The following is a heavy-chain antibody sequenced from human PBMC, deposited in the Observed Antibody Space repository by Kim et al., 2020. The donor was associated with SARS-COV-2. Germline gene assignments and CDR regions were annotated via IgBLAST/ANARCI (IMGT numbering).Heavy chain of an antibody. CDR3: ARGADNNHYYLGNWFDP. Sequence: ASVKVSCKASGYTFTSYDINWVRQATGQGLEWMGWMNPNSGNTGYAQKFQGRVTMTRNTSISTAYMELSSLRSEDTAVYYCARGADNNHYYLGNWFDPWGQGTLVTVSS. CDR2: MNPNSGNT. CDR1: GYTFTSYD. D-gene: IGHD3-10*01. J-gene: IGHJ5*02. V-gene: IGHV1-8*01.